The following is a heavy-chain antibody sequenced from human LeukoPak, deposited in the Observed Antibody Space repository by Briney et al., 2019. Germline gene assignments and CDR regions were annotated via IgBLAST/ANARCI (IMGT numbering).Heavy chain of an antibody. D-gene: IGHD2-21*02. Sequence: GGSLRLSCAASGFTFSNAWMSWVRQAPGKGLEWVGRIKSKTDGGTTDYAAPVKGRFTISRDDSKNTLYLQMNSLKTEDTAVYYCTTDMDCGGDCPVPLGQGTLVTVSS. CDR3: TTDMDCGGDCPVP. CDR1: GFTFSNAW. CDR2: IKSKTDGGTT. V-gene: IGHV3-15*01. J-gene: IGHJ5*02.